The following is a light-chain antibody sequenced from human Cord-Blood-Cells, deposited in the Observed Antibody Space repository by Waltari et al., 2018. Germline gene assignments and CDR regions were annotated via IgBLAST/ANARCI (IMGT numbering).Light chain of an antibody. J-gene: IGKJ4*01. CDR3: QQSYSTPPLT. CDR1: QRISSY. V-gene: IGKV1-39*01. Sequence: DIQMTQSPSSLSASVGDRFTITCRASQRISSYLNWYQQKPGKAPKLLIYAASSLQSGVPSRFSGSGSGTDFTLTISSLQPEDFAAYYCQQSYSTPPLTFGGGTKVEIK. CDR2: AAS.